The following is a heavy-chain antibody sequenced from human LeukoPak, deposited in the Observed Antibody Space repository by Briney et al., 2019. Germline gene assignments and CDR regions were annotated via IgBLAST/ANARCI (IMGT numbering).Heavy chain of an antibody. CDR1: GCSISSHY. Sequence: PSETLSLTCTVDGCSISSHYWSWIRQPPGKGLEWIGHIYYSGSTKCNPSLKSRGTISIDTSKNQFSLKLTSVTAADTAVYYCARDRPKYYSDSSGYTLHGFDMWGQGAVVTVSS. D-gene: IGHD3-22*01. CDR2: IYYSGST. CDR3: ARDRPKYYSDSSGYTLHGFDM. J-gene: IGHJ3*02. V-gene: IGHV4-59*08.